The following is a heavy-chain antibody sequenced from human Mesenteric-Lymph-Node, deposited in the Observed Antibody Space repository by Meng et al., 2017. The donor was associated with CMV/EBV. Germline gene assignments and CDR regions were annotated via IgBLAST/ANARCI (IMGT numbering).Heavy chain of an antibody. CDR3: AKDSNYVWFDP. CDR1: EYCFTTYE. CDR2: MNTNSEAT. V-gene: IGHV1-8*03. Sequence: SCKASEYCFTTYEINWARQATGQGLEWMGWMNTNSEATGYAQKFKGRVNFTRDIAISTAYMELSGLRSEDTAVYYCAKDSNYVWFDPWGQGTLVTVSS. J-gene: IGHJ5*02. D-gene: IGHD4-11*01.